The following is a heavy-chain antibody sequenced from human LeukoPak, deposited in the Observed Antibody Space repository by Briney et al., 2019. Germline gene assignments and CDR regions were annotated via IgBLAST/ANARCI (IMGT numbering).Heavy chain of an antibody. CDR1: GFTFSTYS. CDR2: ISSSSSYI. V-gene: IGHV3-21*01. Sequence: PGGSLRLSCAASGFTFSTYSMNWVRQAPGKGLEWVSSISSSSSYIYYADSVQGRFTISRDNARNSLFLQLNSLRAEDTALYYCARDTHYYGSGSPAFDLWGRGTMVTVSS. J-gene: IGHJ3*01. CDR3: ARDTHYYGSGSPAFDL. D-gene: IGHD3-10*01.